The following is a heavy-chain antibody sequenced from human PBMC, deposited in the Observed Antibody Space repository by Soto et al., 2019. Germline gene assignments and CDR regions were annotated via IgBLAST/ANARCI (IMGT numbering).Heavy chain of an antibody. D-gene: IGHD3-3*01. CDR1: GFTFSSYA. J-gene: IGHJ4*02. Sequence: PGGSLRLSCAASGFTFSSYAMSWVRQAPGKGLEWVSVISGSGGSTYYADSVKGRFTMSRENSKNTLFLQMNSLRAEDTAIYYCARDRGYDFSSGYHPFDYWGQGTLVTVSS. CDR3: ARDRGYDFSSGYHPFDY. V-gene: IGHV3-23*01. CDR2: ISGSGGST.